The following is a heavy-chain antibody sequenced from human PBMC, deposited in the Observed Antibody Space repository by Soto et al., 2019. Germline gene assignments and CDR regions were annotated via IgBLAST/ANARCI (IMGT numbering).Heavy chain of an antibody. CDR2: ISHAGINK. V-gene: IGHV3-30-3*01. Sequence: QVRLVESGGGVVQPGRSLRLSCTASGFSFSSYAMYWFRQPPGKGLEWGAVISHAGINKHYEDSVKGRVTVSRDNSNHSVDLQLNSLRGEDTAMYYCARDMYSSDYFVKWFEPWGQGTLVTVSS. J-gene: IGHJ5*02. CDR1: GFSFSSYA. CDR3: ARDMYSSDYFVKWFEP. D-gene: IGHD6-19*01.